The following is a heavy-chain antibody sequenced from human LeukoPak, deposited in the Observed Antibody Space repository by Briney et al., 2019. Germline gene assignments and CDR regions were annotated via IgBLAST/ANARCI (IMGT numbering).Heavy chain of an antibody. V-gene: IGHV3-23*01. CDR3: AKGGNIRILDYYYYMDV. J-gene: IGHJ6*03. Sequence: GGSLRLSCAASGFTFSSYAMSWVRQAPGKGLEWFSAIIVICGSTYYADSVKGRFTISRDNSKNTLYMQMNSLKVEDTAVYYCAKGGNIRILDYYYYMDVWGKGTTVTVSS. CDR1: GFTFSSYA. CDR2: IIVICGST. D-gene: IGHD2/OR15-2a*01.